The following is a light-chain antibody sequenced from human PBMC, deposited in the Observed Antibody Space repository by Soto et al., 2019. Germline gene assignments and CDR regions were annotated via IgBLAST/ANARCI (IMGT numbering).Light chain of an antibody. J-gene: IGKJ4*01. CDR1: QSISSW. Sequence: DIQMTQSPSTLSASVGDRVTITCRASQSISSWLAWYQQKPGKAPKLLIYKASTLKSGVPPRFSGSGSGTDFTLTISNLEPEDFAVYYCQQHISWPLTFGGGTKVDIK. CDR3: QQHISWPLT. CDR2: KAS. V-gene: IGKV1-5*03.